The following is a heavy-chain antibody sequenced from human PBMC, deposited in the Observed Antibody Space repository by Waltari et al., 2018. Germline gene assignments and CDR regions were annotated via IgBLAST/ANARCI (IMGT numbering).Heavy chain of an antibody. J-gene: IGHJ4*02. Sequence: QVQLVESGGGVVQPGRSLSLSCAASGFTFSSYALPWVTQAPGQGLEWVEVISYDGSKKYYSDAVKGRFTNTSNNYNNTMYLQMTSMRAEDTAVYYCGRPGKRGWITFDYWGQGTLVTVSS. CDR1: GFTFSSYA. CDR3: GRPGKRGWITFDY. D-gene: IGHD6-19*01. CDR2: ISYDGSKK. V-gene: IGHV3-30*01.